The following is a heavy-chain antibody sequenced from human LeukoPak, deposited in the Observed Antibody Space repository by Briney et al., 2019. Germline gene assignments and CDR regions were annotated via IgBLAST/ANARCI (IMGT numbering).Heavy chain of an antibody. J-gene: IGHJ4*02. V-gene: IGHV3-7*01. CDR2: IKQDGSEK. CDR3: ARDRTYYGSGRIRGDY. Sequence: PGGSLRLSCAASGFTFSSYWMSWVRQAPGKGLEWVANIKQDGSEKYYVDSVKGRFTISRDNAKNSLYLQMNSLRAEDTAVYYCARDRTYYGSGRIRGDYWGQGTLVTVSS. CDR1: GFTFSSYW. D-gene: IGHD3-10*01.